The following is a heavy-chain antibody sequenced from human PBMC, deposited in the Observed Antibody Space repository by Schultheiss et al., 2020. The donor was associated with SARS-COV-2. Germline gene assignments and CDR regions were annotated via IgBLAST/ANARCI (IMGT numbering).Heavy chain of an antibody. V-gene: IGHV4-39*01. D-gene: IGHD3-22*01. Sequence: SETLSLTCTVSGGSISSGSYYWAWIRQPPGKGLEWIGSVYYTGITYNNPSLRSRVTISVDTFKNQFSLNLSSVTAADTAVYYCARGGYYYDSSGYYFHYGMDVWGQGTTVTVSS. CDR3: ARGGYYYDSSGYYFHYGMDV. CDR1: GGSISSGSYY. J-gene: IGHJ6*02. CDR2: VYYTGIT.